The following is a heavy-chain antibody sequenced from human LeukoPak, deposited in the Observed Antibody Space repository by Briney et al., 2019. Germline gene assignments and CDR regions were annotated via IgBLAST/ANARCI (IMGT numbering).Heavy chain of an antibody. CDR2: IIPIFGTA. Sequence: ASVKVSCKASGGTFSSYAISWVRQAPGQGLEWMGGIIPIFGTANYAQKFQGRVTITTDESTSTAYMELSSLRSEDTAVYYCARSTPRFTMMRRVETHLSYYYYYYMDVWGKGTTVTVSS. J-gene: IGHJ6*03. D-gene: IGHD3-10*01. CDR3: ARSTPRFTMMRRVETHLSYYYYYYMDV. CDR1: GGTFSSYA. V-gene: IGHV1-69*05.